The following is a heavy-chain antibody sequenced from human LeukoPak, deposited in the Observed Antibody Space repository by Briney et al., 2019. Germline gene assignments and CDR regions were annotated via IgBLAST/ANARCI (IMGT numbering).Heavy chain of an antibody. CDR1: GGTFSSYA. CDR2: MIPIFGTA. V-gene: IGHV1-69*05. Sequence: ASVKVSCKASGGTFSSYAISWVRQAPGQGQEWMGGMIPIFGTANYAQKFQGRVTITTDESTSTAYMELSSLRSEDTAVYYCARGRMAAPGTFLSLPPEDWGQGTLVTVSS. J-gene: IGHJ4*02. CDR3: ARGRMAAPGTFLSLPPED. D-gene: IGHD6-13*01.